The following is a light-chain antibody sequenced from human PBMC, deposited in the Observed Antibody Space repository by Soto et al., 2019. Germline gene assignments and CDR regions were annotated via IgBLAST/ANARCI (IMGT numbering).Light chain of an antibody. Sequence: EIVLTQSPGTLSLSPGERATLSCRASQSVSSSYLAWYQQKPGQAPRLLIYDAPSRATGIPVRFSGSGSGTDITLTISRLEPEDFAVYYCQQYGSSPTYTFGQGTKLEIK. CDR1: QSVSSSY. V-gene: IGKV3-20*01. J-gene: IGKJ2*01. CDR3: QQYGSSPTYT. CDR2: DAP.